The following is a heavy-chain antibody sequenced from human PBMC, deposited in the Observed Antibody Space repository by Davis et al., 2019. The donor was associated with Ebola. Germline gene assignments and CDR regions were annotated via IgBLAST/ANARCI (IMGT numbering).Heavy chain of an antibody. CDR1: GGSISSGGYS. CDR3: ARAVFLKIFDY. J-gene: IGHJ4*02. D-gene: IGHD2-21*01. Sequence: MPSETLSLTCTVSGGSISSGGYSWSWIRQPPGKGLEWIGYIYHSGSTYYNPSLKSRVTISVDRSKNQFSLKLSSVTAADTAVYYCARAVFLKIFDYWGQGTLVTVSS. V-gene: IGHV4-30-2*01. CDR2: IYHSGST.